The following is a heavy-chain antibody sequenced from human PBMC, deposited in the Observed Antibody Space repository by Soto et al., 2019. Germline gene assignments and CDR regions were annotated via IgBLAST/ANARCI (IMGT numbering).Heavy chain of an antibody. Sequence: GVSLRLSCAASGFTFSSYAMSWVRQAPGKGLEWVSAISGSGGSTYYADSVKGRFTISRDNSKNTLYLQMNSLRAEDTAVYYCAKVYDFWGGYCSVFDGMDVWGQGPMVTVSS. CDR2: ISGSGGST. CDR1: GFTFSSYA. D-gene: IGHD3-3*01. J-gene: IGHJ6*02. CDR3: AKVYDFWGGYCSVFDGMDV. V-gene: IGHV3-23*01.